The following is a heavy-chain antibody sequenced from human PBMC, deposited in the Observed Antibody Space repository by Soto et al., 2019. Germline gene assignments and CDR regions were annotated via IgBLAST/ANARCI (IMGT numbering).Heavy chain of an antibody. CDR1: GYTFTSYG. CDR3: ARDRDSSGWYGALGYYGMDV. Sequence: ASVKVSCKASGYTFTSYGISWVRQAPGQGLEWMGWISAYNGNTNYAQKLQGRVTMTTDTSTSTAYMELRSLRSDDTAVYYCARDRDSSGWYGALGYYGMDVWGQGTTVTVSS. V-gene: IGHV1-18*04. CDR2: ISAYNGNT. D-gene: IGHD6-19*01. J-gene: IGHJ6*02.